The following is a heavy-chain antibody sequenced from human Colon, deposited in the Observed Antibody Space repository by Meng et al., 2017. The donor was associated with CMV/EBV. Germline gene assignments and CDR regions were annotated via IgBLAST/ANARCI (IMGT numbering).Heavy chain of an antibody. D-gene: IGHD3-10*01. CDR3: ARGLYGSGRHQIDY. J-gene: IGHJ4*02. CDR1: GWSFSGYY. V-gene: IGHV4-34*01. CDR2: INHSGST. Sequence: QVQLQPWGAGLLTPSETLSLTCAVYGWSFSGYYWSWIRPPPAKGLEWIGEINHSGSTNYTPSLKRRVTISVDTSKNQFSLKLTSVAAAHTAVYYCARGLYGSGRHQIDYWGQGTLVTVSS.